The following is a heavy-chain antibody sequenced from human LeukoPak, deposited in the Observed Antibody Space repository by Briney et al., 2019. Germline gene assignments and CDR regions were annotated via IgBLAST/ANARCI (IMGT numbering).Heavy chain of an antibody. CDR1: GGSISSGGYY. D-gene: IGHD2-8*01. J-gene: IGHJ4*02. Sequence: SETLSLTCTVSGGSISSGGYYWSWIRQPPGKGLEWIGYIYHSGSTYYNPSLKSRVTISVDRSKNQFSLKLSSVTAADTAVYYCARHTRGSAYCTNGVCPTGAYWGQGTLVTVSS. V-gene: IGHV4-30-2*01. CDR2: IYHSGST. CDR3: ARHTRGSAYCTNGVCPTGAY.